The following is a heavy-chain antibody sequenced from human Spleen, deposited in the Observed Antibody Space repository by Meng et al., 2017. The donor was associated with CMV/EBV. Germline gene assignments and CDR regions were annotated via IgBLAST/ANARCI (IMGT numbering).Heavy chain of an antibody. CDR2: ISGSSTVT. D-gene: IGHD6-13*01. V-gene: IGHV3-23*01. J-gene: IGHJ4*02. CDR3: TTGGVYSSSWSPFDY. Sequence: GESLKISCAASGFTFSSYSMSWIRQAPGKGLQWVSSISGSSTVTYYAAPVKGRFTISRDDSKNTLYLQMNSLKTEDTAVYYCTTGGVYSSSWSPFDYWGQGTLVTVSS. CDR1: GFTFSSYS.